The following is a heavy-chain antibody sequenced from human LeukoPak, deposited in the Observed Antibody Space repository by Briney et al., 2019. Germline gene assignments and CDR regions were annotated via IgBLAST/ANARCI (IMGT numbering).Heavy chain of an antibody. V-gene: IGHV4-30-4*01. Sequence: SETLSLTCTVSGGSISSGDYYWSWIRQPPGKGLEWIGYIYYSGSTYYNPSLKSRVTISVDTSKNQFSLKLSSVTVADTAVYYCANSANYGGNSGYFDYWGQGTLVTVS. CDR3: ANSANYGGNSGYFDY. CDR1: GGSISSGDYY. CDR2: IYYSGST. J-gene: IGHJ4*02. D-gene: IGHD4-23*01.